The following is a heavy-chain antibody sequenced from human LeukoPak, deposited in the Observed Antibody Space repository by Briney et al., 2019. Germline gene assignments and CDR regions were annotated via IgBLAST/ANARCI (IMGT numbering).Heavy chain of an antibody. J-gene: IGHJ4*02. CDR2: INHSGST. CDR1: GVSFSGYY. Sequence: PSETLSLTCAVYGVSFSGYYWSWVRQPPGKGLEWIGEINHSGSTNYNPSLKSRVTISVDTYKNQLSLKLSSVTAAETAVYYCASGGAPYFAYWGQGTLVTVSS. CDR3: ASGGAPYFAY. V-gene: IGHV4-34*01.